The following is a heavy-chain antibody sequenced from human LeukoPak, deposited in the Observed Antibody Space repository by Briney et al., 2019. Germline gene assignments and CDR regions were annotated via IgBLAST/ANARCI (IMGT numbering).Heavy chain of an antibody. V-gene: IGHV4-31*03. Sequence: SETLSLTCTVSGGSISSGGYYWSWIRQHPGKGPEWIGYIYYSGSTYYNPSLKSRVTISVDTSKNQFSLKLSSVTAADTAVYYCARGDGVVVPAAIGLSYYYYGMDVWGQGTTVPVSS. J-gene: IGHJ6*02. CDR1: GGSISSGGYY. D-gene: IGHD2-2*02. CDR2: IYYSGST. CDR3: ARGDGVVVPAAIGLSYYYYGMDV.